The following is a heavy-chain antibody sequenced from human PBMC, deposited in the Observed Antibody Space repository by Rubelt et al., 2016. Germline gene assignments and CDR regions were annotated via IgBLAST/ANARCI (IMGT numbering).Heavy chain of an antibody. D-gene: IGHD5-18*01. J-gene: IGHJ4*02. CDR1: GFTFSTYG. Sequence: QVQLVESGGGVVQPGRSLRLSCAASGFTFSTYGMHWVRQAPGKGLEWVAVISYDGSNKYFAGSVKGRFTISRDNSKNTLYLQMNSLRAEDTAVYYCAKEMDTAMVLDYWGQGTLVTVSS. V-gene: IGHV3-30*18. CDR2: ISYDGSNK. CDR3: AKEMDTAMVLDY.